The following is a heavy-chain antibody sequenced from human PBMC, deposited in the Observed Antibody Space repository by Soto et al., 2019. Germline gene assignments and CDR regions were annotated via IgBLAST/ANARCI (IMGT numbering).Heavy chain of an antibody. CDR2: ISAYNGNT. CDR3: ARVGYDILTGYLPFDY. J-gene: IGHJ4*02. Sequence: QVQLVQSGAEVKKPGASVKVSCKASGYTVTSYGISWVREAPGQGLEWMGWISAYNGNTNYAQKLQGRVTMTTDTSTSTAYMELRSLRSDDTAVYYCARVGYDILTGYLPFDYWGQGTLVTVSS. CDR1: GYTVTSYG. V-gene: IGHV1-18*01. D-gene: IGHD3-9*01.